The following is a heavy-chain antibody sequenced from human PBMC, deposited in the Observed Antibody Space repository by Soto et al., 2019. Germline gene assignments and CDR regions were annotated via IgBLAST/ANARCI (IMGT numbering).Heavy chain of an antibody. CDR2: IYYSGST. Sequence: SETPSLTCTVSGGSVSSGSYYWSWIRQPPGKGLEWIGYIYYSGSTNYNPSLKSRVTISVDTSKNQFSLKLSSVTAADTAVYYCARVTIIAAAGLNWFDPWGQGTLVTVSS. J-gene: IGHJ5*02. CDR3: ARVTIIAAAGLNWFDP. CDR1: GGSVSSGSYY. D-gene: IGHD6-13*01. V-gene: IGHV4-61*01.